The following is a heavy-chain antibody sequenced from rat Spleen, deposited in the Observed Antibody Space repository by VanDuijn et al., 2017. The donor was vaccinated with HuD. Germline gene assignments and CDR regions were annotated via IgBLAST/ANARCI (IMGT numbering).Heavy chain of an antibody. CDR1: GFTFSNYG. D-gene: IGHD1-11*01. CDR3: ARFRLGYYYFDY. J-gene: IGHJ2*01. Sequence: EVQLVESGGGLVQPGNSLKLSCAASGFTFSNYGMAWVRQTPTKGLEWVASITNTVGSIHYPDSVRGRFTISRDPAQNTLYLQMDSLRSEDTATYYCARFRLGYYYFDYWGQGVMVTVSS. CDR2: ITNTVGSI. V-gene: IGHV5S23*01.